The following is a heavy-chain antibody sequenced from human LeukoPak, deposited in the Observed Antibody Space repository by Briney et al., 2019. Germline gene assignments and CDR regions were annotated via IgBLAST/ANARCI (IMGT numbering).Heavy chain of an antibody. CDR1: GFTFSSYW. CDR2: INSDGSST. V-gene: IGHV3-74*01. CDR3: ARGIQLWLRMYDVYYFDY. D-gene: IGHD5-18*01. Sequence: PGGSLRLSCAASGFTFSSYWMHWVRQAPGKGLVWVSRINSDGSSTSYADSVKGRFTISRDNAKNTLYLQMNSLRAEDTAVYYCARGIQLWLRMYDVYYFDYWGQGTLVTVSS. J-gene: IGHJ4*02.